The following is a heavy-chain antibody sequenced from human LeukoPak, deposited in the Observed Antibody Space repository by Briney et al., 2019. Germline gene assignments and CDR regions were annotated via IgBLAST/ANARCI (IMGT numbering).Heavy chain of an antibody. CDR2: ISSSSSYI. D-gene: IGHD4-23*01. CDR3: ARVVPMTTVVTDY. CDR1: GFTFSSYS. J-gene: IGHJ4*02. V-gene: IGHV3-21*01. Sequence: GGSLRLPCAASGFTFSSYSMNWVRQASGKGLEWVSSISSSSSYIYYADSVKGRFTISRDNAKNSLYLQMNSLRAEDTAVYYCARVVPMTTVVTDYWGQGTLVTVSS.